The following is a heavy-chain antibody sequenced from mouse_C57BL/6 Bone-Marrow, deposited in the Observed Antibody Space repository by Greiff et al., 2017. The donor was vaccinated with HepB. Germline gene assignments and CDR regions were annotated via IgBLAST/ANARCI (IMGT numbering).Heavy chain of an antibody. Sequence: EVQPQESGPGLVKPSQSLSLTCSVTGYSITSGYYWNWIRQFPGNKLEWMGYISYDGSNNYNPSLKNRISITRDTSKNQFFLKLNSVTTEDTATYYCARTRLLRYLPWYFDVWGTGTTVTVSS. CDR3: ARTRLLRYLPWYFDV. J-gene: IGHJ1*03. CDR2: ISYDGSN. CDR1: GYSITSGYY. V-gene: IGHV3-6*01. D-gene: IGHD1-1*01.